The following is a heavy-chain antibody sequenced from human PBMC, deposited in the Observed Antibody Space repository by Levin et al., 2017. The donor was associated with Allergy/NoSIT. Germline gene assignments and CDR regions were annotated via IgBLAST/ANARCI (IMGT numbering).Heavy chain of an antibody. CDR2: ISYDESDK. J-gene: IGHJ4*02. Sequence: PGESLKISCAASGFSFRSFGMHWVRQAPGKGLEWVAVISYDESDKFSSYSVKGRFTISRDNTKNTLYLQMNSLRREDAAVYYCAKDVVFGTSSWSLDFWGQGTLVTVSS. D-gene: IGHD6-13*01. CDR1: GFSFRSFG. CDR3: AKDVVFGTSSWSLDF. V-gene: IGHV3-30*18.